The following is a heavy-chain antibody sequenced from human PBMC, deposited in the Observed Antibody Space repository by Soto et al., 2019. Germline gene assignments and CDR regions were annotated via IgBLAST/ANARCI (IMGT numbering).Heavy chain of an antibody. CDR1: GGTFSTYT. Sequence: GASVKLSCKSSGGTFSTYTLAWVRQAPGQGLEWVGGIIPIFGTANYPQKFKGRVTITADESTSTAYMELSSLRSEDTAVYYCARSQDSSGYWNSCFDPWGQGTLVTVSS. CDR2: IIPIFGTA. J-gene: IGHJ5*02. D-gene: IGHD3-22*01. CDR3: ARSQDSSGYWNSCFDP. V-gene: IGHV1-69*13.